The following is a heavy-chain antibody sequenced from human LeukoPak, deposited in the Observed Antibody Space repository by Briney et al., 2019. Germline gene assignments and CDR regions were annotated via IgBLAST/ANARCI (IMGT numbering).Heavy chain of an antibody. J-gene: IGHJ4*02. V-gene: IGHV4/OR15-8*01. CDR2: ISHSGRP. D-gene: IGHD4-17*01. CDR3: ARNPGSDYPDW. Sequence: SETLSLTCGVSGGFIINGKWWSWVRQPPGKGLEWIGEISHSGRPNYNPSLKSRATISVDKSKNQFSLKLTSVTAADTTVYYCARNPGSDYPDWWGQGTLVTVSS. CDR1: GGFIINGKW.